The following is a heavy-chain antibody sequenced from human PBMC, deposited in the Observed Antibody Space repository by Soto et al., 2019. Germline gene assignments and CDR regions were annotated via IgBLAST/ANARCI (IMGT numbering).Heavy chain of an antibody. D-gene: IGHD6-13*01. Sequence: GGSLRLSCAASEFSFSSCALNWVRQAPGKGLEWVSAISANGNTTYCADSVKVRFTISRDNSKRNLFLQMESLSTEDTAVYYCAPYSSPFHXWGQVTLFTVSX. CDR1: EFSFSSCA. J-gene: IGHJ4*02. V-gene: IGHV3-23*01. CDR3: APYSSPFHX. CDR2: ISANGNTT.